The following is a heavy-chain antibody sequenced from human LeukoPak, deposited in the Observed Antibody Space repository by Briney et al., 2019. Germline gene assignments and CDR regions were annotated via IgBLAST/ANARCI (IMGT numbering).Heavy chain of an antibody. Sequence: GGSLRLSCAASGLIFSSYSMNWVRQAPGKGLEWVSSITSSSSYIYYADSVKGRFTISRDNAKNSLYLQMNSLRAEDTAVYYCAKPSPFGPSGPFDIWGRGTMVTVSS. CDR1: GLIFSSYS. V-gene: IGHV3-21*01. D-gene: IGHD3/OR15-3a*01. CDR3: AKPSPFGPSGPFDI. CDR2: ITSSSSYI. J-gene: IGHJ3*02.